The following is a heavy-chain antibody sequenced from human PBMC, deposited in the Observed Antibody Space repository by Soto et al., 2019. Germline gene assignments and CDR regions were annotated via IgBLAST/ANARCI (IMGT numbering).Heavy chain of an antibody. CDR2: IRSKAYGGTT. D-gene: IGHD3-3*01. V-gene: IGHV3-49*04. Sequence: GGSLRLSCTASGFTFGDYAMSRVRQAPGKGLEWVGFIRSKAYGGTTEYAASVKGRFTISRDDSKSIAYLQMNSLKTEDTAVYYCISSASYDFWSGYYLFDYWGQGTLVTVSS. CDR3: ISSASYDFWSGYYLFDY. CDR1: GFTFGDYA. J-gene: IGHJ4*02.